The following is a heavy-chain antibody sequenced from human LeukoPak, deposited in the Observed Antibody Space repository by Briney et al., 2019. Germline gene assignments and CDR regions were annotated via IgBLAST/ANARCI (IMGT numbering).Heavy chain of an antibody. D-gene: IGHD2-2*01. CDR3: ARPLIQSSTNPFDY. J-gene: IGHJ4*02. Sequence: PSQTLSLTCAVSGGSISSGGYSWSWIRQPPGKGLEWIGSIYYSGSTYYNPSLKSRVTISVDTSKNQFSLKLSSVTAADTAVYYCARPLIQSSTNPFDYWGQGTLVTVSS. V-gene: IGHV4-30-2*03. CDR1: GGSISSGGYS. CDR2: IYYSGST.